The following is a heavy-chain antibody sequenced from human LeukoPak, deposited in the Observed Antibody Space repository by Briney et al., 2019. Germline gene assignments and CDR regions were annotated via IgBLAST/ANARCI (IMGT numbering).Heavy chain of an antibody. Sequence: ASVKVSCKASGYTFTSYAMHWVRQAPGQRLEWMGWINAGNGNTKYSQEFQGRVTITRDTSASTAYMELSSLRPEDTAVYYCASLEEVDTAMVTPIWGQGTMATVSS. CDR1: GYTFTSYA. CDR3: ASLEEVDTAMVTPI. J-gene: IGHJ3*02. D-gene: IGHD5-18*01. CDR2: INAGNGNT. V-gene: IGHV1-3*03.